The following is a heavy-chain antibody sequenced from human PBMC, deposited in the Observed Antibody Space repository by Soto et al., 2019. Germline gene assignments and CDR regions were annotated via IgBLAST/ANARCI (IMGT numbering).Heavy chain of an antibody. CDR1: GGSISSYY. Sequence: SETLSLTCTASGGSISSYYWSWIRQPPGKGLEWIGYIYYSGSTNYNPSLKSRVTISVDTSKNQFSLKLSSVTAADTAVYYCASLKYDYVWGSYRYTSLFDYWGQGTLVTVSS. V-gene: IGHV4-59*08. J-gene: IGHJ4*02. CDR2: IYYSGST. CDR3: ASLKYDYVWGSYRYTSLFDY. D-gene: IGHD3-16*02.